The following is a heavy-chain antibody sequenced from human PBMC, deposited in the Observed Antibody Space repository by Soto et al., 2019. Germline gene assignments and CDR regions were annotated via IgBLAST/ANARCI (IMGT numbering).Heavy chain of an antibody. V-gene: IGHV1-69*05. J-gene: IGHJ6*02. CDR2: IIPLFGTT. CDR1: GDTFKNCV. CDR3: AAELGFGKLSVV. D-gene: IGHD3-10*01. Sequence: SVKVSCKASGDTFKNCVISWVRQAPGQGLEWMGGIIPLFGTTNFAQRFQGRLTITTDESTTTAYMELSRLRSEDTATYYCAAELGFGKLSVVWGQGTTVTVSS.